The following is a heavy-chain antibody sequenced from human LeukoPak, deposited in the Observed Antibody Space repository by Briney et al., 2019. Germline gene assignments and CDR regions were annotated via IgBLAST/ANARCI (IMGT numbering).Heavy chain of an antibody. CDR2: IRSKAYRGTT. CDR1: GFTFGDHA. J-gene: IGHJ6*02. CDR3: ARGPIQLWIHNAMDV. D-gene: IGHD5-18*01. V-gene: IGHV3-49*04. Sequence: GGSLRLSCTGSGFTFGDHAMSWVRQAPGKGLEWVGIIRSKAYRGTTEYAASVKGRFTISRDDFASIAYLQMNSLTTEDTAVYYCARGPIQLWIHNAMDVWGQGTTVTVSS.